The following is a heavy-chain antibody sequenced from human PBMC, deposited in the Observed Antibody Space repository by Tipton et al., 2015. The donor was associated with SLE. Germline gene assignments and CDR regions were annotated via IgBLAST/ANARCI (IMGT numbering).Heavy chain of an antibody. CDR3: ARVHSYDYGDYRGYFDY. CDR2: INWNGGST. J-gene: IGHJ4*02. Sequence: SLRLSCAASGFTFVDYGMTWVRQAPGKGLEWLSGINWNGGSTGYAESVKGRFTISRDNAKNSLYLQMNSLRAEDTALYYCARVHSYDYGDYRGYFDYWGQGTLVTVSS. V-gene: IGHV3-20*04. CDR1: GFTFVDYG. D-gene: IGHD4-17*01.